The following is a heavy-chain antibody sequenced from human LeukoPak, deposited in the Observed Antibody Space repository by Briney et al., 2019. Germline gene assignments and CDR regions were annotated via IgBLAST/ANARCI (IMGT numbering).Heavy chain of an antibody. D-gene: IGHD5-24*01. J-gene: IGHJ3*02. V-gene: IGHV1-46*01. CDR1: GGTFSSYA. CDR2: INPGGGNT. Sequence: ASVKVSCKASGGTFSSYAISWVRQAPGQGLEWMGLINPGGGNTNYAQNFQGRVTMTRDTSTSTVYMELSSLRPEDTAIYYCARIRDGYNDAYDIWGQGTVVTVPS. CDR3: ARIRDGYNDAYDI.